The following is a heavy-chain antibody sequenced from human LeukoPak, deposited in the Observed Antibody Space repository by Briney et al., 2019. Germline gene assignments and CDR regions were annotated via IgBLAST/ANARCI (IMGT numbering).Heavy chain of an antibody. Sequence: PGRCLRLSCAASGFSFDDYAMHWVRQAAGKGLGWVSGISWNSGSKGYEDSVKGRLTISRDNAKNTLYLQMNSLRAEDTALYYCAKGFDPYGEVVSPYYYYGMYVWGQATTVTDSS. CDR2: ISWNSGSK. D-gene: IGHD4-17*01. CDR3: AKGFDPYGEVVSPYYYYGMYV. J-gene: IGHJ6*02. V-gene: IGHV3-9*01. CDR1: GFSFDDYA.